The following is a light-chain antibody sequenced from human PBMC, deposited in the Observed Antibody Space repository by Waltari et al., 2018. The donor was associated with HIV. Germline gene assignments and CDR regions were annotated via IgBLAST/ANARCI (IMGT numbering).Light chain of an antibody. Sequence: QSVLTQPPSVSGAPGQRVTISCTGSSSNIGAGYDVHWYQQLPGRAHKLLIYDNTNRPSGVPDRFSGSKSGTTAALAITGLQAVDETDYYCQSYDTSLSASVFGTGTKVTVL. J-gene: IGLJ1*01. CDR1: SSNIGAGYD. CDR3: QSYDTSLSASV. CDR2: DNT. V-gene: IGLV1-40*01.